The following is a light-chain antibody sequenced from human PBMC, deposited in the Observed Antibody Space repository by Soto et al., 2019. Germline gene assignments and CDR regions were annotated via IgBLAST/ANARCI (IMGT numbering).Light chain of an antibody. V-gene: IGLV2-14*01. CDR3: SSYTSSYTVL. CDR2: EVS. CDR1: SSDIGGYKY. J-gene: IGLJ2*01. Sequence: QSALTQPASVSGSPGQSISISCTGTSSDIGGYKYVSWYQQHPGKVPKLMIYEVSNRPSGVSNRFSGSKSGNTASLTISGLQAEDEADYYCSSYTSSYTVLFGGGTKLTVL.